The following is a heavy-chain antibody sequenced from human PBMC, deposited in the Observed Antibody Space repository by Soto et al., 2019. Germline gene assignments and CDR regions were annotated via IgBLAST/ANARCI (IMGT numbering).Heavy chain of an antibody. V-gene: IGHV3-53*01. Sequence: VQLVESGGGLIQPGGSLRLSCAASGFTVSNNHMTWVRQAAGKGLELVSKGRFTISRDNSKNTLYLQMDSLRAEDTAIYYCAGRLTTAASLDYWGRGTLVTVSS. D-gene: IGHD3-16*01. J-gene: IGHJ4*02. CDR1: GFTVSNNH. CDR3: AGRLTTAASLDY.